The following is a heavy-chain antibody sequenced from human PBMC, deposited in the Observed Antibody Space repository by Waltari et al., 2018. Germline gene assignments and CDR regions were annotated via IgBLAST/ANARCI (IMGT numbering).Heavy chain of an antibody. J-gene: IGHJ4*02. Sequence: QVQLQQWGAGLLKPSETLSLTCAVYGGSFIGYYWSWIRQPPGKGLEWIGEINHSGSTNYNPSLKSRVTISVDTSKNQFSLKLSSVTAADTAVYYCARRGRDGYNRRYFDYWGQGTLVTVSS. CDR3: ARRGRDGYNRRYFDY. D-gene: IGHD5-12*01. V-gene: IGHV4-34*01. CDR1: GGSFIGYY. CDR2: INHSGST.